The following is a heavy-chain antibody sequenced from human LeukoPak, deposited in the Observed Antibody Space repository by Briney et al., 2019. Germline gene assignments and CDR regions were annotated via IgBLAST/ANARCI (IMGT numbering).Heavy chain of an antibody. D-gene: IGHD6-19*01. J-gene: IGHJ4*02. CDR3: ARDSDSSGAHFLFDY. CDR1: GYTFTSYG. CDR2: ISAYNGNT. Sequence: ASVKVSCKASGYTFTSYGISWVRQAPGQGLEWMGWISAYNGNTNYAQKLQGRVTMTTDTSTSTAYMELRSLGSDDTAVYYCARDSDSSGAHFLFDYWGQGTLVTVSS. V-gene: IGHV1-18*01.